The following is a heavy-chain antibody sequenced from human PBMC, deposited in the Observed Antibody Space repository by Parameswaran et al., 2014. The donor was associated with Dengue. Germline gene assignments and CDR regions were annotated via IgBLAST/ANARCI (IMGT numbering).Heavy chain of an antibody. CDR3: AGGGYYDKSGYYRYFDY. Sequence: GGSLRLSCAASGFTFSSYDMHWVRQATGKGLEWVSVIGTAGDTYYLGSVKGRFTISRENAKNSLYLQMNSLRAEDTAVYYCAGGGYYDKSGYYRYFDYWGQGTLVTVSS. V-gene: IGHV3-13*01. D-gene: IGHD3-22*01. J-gene: IGHJ4*02. CDR2: IGTAGDT. CDR1: GFTFSSYD.